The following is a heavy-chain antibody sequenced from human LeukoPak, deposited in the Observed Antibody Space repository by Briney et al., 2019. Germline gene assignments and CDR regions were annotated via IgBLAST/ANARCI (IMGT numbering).Heavy chain of an antibody. Sequence: ASVNVSCKASGYSFTSYDINWVRQAPGQGREWMGWVNSNSGNTGYEQKLHGRVTLTRDTSISTAYMELSSLKSEDTAVYYCASAREASSSSRSFDYWGQGTLVTVSS. D-gene: IGHD6-6*01. CDR3: ASAREASSSSRSFDY. CDR1: GYSFTSYD. J-gene: IGHJ4*02. CDR2: VNSNSGNT. V-gene: IGHV1-8*01.